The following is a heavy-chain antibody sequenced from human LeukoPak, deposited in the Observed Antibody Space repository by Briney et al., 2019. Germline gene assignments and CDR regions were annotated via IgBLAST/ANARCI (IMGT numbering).Heavy chain of an antibody. J-gene: IGHJ3*02. D-gene: IGHD1-14*01. CDR1: GGSISSGGYS. CDR2: IYHSGST. CDR3: ARAPGLGAFDI. Sequence: TLSLTCAVSGGSISSGGYSWNWIWQPPGKGLEWIGYIYHSGSTSYNPSLKSRVTISVDRSKNQFSLKLSSVTAADTAVYYCARAPGLGAFDIWGQGTMVTVSS. V-gene: IGHV4-30-2*01.